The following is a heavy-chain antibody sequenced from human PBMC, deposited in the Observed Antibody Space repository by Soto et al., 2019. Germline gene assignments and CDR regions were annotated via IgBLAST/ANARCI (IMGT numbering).Heavy chain of an antibody. J-gene: IGHJ4*02. Sequence: GGSLSLSCAASGFTFSSYAMSWVRQAPGKGLEWVSAISGSGGSTYYADSVKGRFTISRDNSKNTLYLQMNSLRAEDTAVYYCASPGYYDFWSGYLDYWGQGTLVTVSS. CDR2: ISGSGGST. CDR3: ASPGYYDFWSGYLDY. D-gene: IGHD3-3*01. V-gene: IGHV3-23*01. CDR1: GFTFSSYA.